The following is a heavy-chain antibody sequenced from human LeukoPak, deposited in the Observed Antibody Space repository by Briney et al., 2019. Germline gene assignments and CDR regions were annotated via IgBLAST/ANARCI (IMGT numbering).Heavy chain of an antibody. CDR1: GGSISSGGYY. J-gene: IGHJ4*02. D-gene: IGHD1-1*01. Sequence: SETLSLTCTVSGGSISSGGYYWSWIRQPPGKGLEWIGYIYHSGSTYYNPSLKSRVTISVDRSKNQFSLKLSSVTAADTAVYYCARDGINDGWLDYWGQGTLVTVSS. CDR2: IYHSGST. V-gene: IGHV4-30-2*01. CDR3: ARDGINDGWLDY.